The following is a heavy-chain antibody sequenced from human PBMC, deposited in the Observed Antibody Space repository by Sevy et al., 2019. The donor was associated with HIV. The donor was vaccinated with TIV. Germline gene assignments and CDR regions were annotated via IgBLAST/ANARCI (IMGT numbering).Heavy chain of an antibody. Sequence: SETLSLTCAVSGYSISSDDYWVWIRQPPGKGLEWIGNIYHSGNTYYNPSLKSRVTMSLDTSMNQFSLRSTSVTAADTAVYYCARTLRGNFETRATAFNIWGQGTMVTVSS. CDR2: IYHSGNT. V-gene: IGHV4-38-2*01. D-gene: IGHD1-7*01. J-gene: IGHJ3*02. CDR3: ARTLRGNFETRATAFNI. CDR1: GYSISSDDY.